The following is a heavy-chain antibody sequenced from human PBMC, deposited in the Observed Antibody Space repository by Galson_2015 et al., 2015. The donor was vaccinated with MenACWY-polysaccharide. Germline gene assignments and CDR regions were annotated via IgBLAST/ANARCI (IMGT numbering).Heavy chain of an antibody. J-gene: IGHJ4*02. Sequence: SLRLSCAASGFTFSSYWMSWVRQAPGKGLEWVANIKQDGSEKYYVDSVKGRFTISRDNAKNSLYLQMNSPRAEDTAVYYCARAPPRYSSSPWHLDYWGQGTLVTVSS. CDR3: ARAPPRYSSSPWHLDY. CDR1: GFTFSSYW. CDR2: IKQDGSEK. V-gene: IGHV3-7*01. D-gene: IGHD6-13*01.